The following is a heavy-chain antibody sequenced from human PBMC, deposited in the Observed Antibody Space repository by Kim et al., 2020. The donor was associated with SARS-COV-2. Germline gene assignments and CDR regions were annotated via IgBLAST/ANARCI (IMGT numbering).Heavy chain of an antibody. V-gene: IGHV6-1*01. D-gene: IGHD6-19*01. Sequence: VFVKSRITISADTSKNQFSLQLNSVTPEDTAVYYCARDRYSSGWFHFDYWGQGTLVTVSS. J-gene: IGHJ4*02. CDR3: ARDRYSSGWFHFDY.